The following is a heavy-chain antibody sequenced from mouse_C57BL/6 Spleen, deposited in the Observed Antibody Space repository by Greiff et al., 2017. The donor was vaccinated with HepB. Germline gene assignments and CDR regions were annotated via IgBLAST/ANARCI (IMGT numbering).Heavy chain of an antibody. CDR2: INPGSGGT. D-gene: IGHD1-1*01. Sequence: QVQLQQSGAELVRPGTSVKVSCKASGYAFTNYLIEWVKQRPGQGLEWIGVINPGSGGTNYNEKFKGKATLTADKSSSTAYMQLSSLTSEDSAVYFCARSGLGDYGSSYEFAYWGQGTLVTVSA. CDR3: ARSGLGDYGSSYEFAY. V-gene: IGHV1-54*01. J-gene: IGHJ3*01. CDR1: GYAFTNYL.